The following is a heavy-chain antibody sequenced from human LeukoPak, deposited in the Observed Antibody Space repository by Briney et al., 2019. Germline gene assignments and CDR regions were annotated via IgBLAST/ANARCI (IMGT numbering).Heavy chain of an antibody. CDR2: INPNSGGT. V-gene: IGHV1-2*02. CDR3: ARKKGYSSFYDYYYMDV. D-gene: IGHD6-6*01. CDR1: GYTFTRYY. Sequence: GASVKVSCKASGYTFTRYYMHWVRQAPGQGLEWMGWINPNSGGTNYAQKFQGRVTMTRDTSISTAYMELSRLRSDDTAVYYCARKKGYSSFYDYYYMDVWGKGTTVTVSS. J-gene: IGHJ6*03.